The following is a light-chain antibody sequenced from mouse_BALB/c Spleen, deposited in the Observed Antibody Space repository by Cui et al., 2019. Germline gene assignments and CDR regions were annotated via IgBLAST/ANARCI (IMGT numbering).Light chain of an antibody. CDR3: QQYNSYLT. Sequence: DIVMTQSQKFMSTSVGDRVSVTCKASQNVGTNVPWYQQKPGQSPKALIYSASYRYSGVPDRFTGSGSGTDFTLTISNVQSEDLAEYFCQQYNSYLTFGAGTKLELK. CDR2: SAS. CDR1: QNVGTN. V-gene: IGKV6-15*01. J-gene: IGKJ5*01.